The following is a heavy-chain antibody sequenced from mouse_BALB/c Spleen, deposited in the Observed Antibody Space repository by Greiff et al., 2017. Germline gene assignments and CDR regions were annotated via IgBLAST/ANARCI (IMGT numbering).Heavy chain of an antibody. J-gene: IGHJ4*01. D-gene: IGHD1-2*01. V-gene: IGHV1-87*01. Sequence: QVQLKQSGAELARPGASVKLSCKASGYTFTSYWMQWVKQRPGQGLEWIGAIYPGDGDTRYTQKFKGKATLTADKSSSTAYMQLSSLASEDSAVYYCARFTTAAMDYWGQGTSVTVSS. CDR3: ARFTTAAMDY. CDR1: GYTFTSYW. CDR2: IYPGDGDT.